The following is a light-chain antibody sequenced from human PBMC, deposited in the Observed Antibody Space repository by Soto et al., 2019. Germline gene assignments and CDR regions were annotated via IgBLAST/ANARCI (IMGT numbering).Light chain of an antibody. J-gene: IGKJ1*01. CDR3: QQSYTTPRA. CDR1: QTIIGY. Sequence: DIQMTQYPASLSASVGDRVTITCRASQTIIGYLNWYQQKPGKAPRLLINAASNLQSGVPSRFRGSGSETDFTLTITSLQPEDFATYYCQQSYTTPRACGQGTKVDIK. CDR2: AAS. V-gene: IGKV1-39*01.